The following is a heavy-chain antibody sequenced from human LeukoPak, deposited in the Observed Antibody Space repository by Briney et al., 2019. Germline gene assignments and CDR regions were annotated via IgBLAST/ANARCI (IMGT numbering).Heavy chain of an antibody. CDR2: IITTGGST. V-gene: IGHV3-23*01. CDR3: AKGKTSGWDQDAFDI. Sequence: PGASLRLSCAAAGFTFSSYAMSWVRQAPGKGLEWVSRIITTGGSTYYADSVKGRFAISRDNSKNTLYLQLNSLRVEDTAVYYCAKGKTSGWDQDAFDIWRQGTMVTVSS. J-gene: IGHJ3*02. D-gene: IGHD6-19*01. CDR1: GFTFSSYA.